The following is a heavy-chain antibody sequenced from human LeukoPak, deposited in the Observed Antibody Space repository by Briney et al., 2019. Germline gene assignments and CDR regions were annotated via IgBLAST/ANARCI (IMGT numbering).Heavy chain of an antibody. CDR2: IYYSEST. Sequence: SETLSLTCSVSVYFKSSSSYYWGWVRRPPGRGLEWIGRIYYSESTYYNPSVKSRVHISVDTSKNQFSLKLSSVTAADTAVYYCESLLTPNYYGSGSYYNDWGQGTLVTVSS. V-gene: IGHV4-39*01. J-gene: IGHJ4*02. CDR3: ESLLTPNYYGSGSYYND. CDR1: VYFKSSSSYY. D-gene: IGHD3-10*01.